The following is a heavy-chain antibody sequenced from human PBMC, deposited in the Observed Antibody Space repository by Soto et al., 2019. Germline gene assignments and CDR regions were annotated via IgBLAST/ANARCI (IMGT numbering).Heavy chain of an antibody. CDR2: IQSGGPT. Sequence: GGSLRLSCAASGFTVSSKYMSWVRQAPGKGLEWVSLIQSGGPTYYADSVKGRFTISRDTSENTVHLQMNSLRAEDTAVYYCAKFGQLGELSIDTDDYWGQGTLVTVSS. CDR1: GFTVSSKY. CDR3: AKFGQLGELSIDTDDY. V-gene: IGHV3-66*01. J-gene: IGHJ4*02. D-gene: IGHD3-16*02.